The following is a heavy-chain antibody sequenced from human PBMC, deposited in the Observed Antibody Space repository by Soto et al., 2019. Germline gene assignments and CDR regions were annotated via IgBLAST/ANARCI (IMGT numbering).Heavy chain of an antibody. D-gene: IGHD1-26*01. CDR1: RFTFSSYG. V-gene: IGHV3-23*01. CDR3: AKIVDNGGIND. J-gene: IGHJ4*02. CDR2: ISSNGAGT. Sequence: EVQLLESGGGLVQPGGSLRLSCAASRFTFSSYGMSWVRQAPGKGLEWVSSISSNGAGTYYADSVKGRFTISRDNSKNTLYLQMNSLRAEDTAVYFCAKIVDNGGINDWGQGTRVTVSS.